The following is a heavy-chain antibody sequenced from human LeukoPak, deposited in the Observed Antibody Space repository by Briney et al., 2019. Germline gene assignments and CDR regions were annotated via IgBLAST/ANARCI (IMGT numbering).Heavy chain of an antibody. CDR2: VFHSGVT. J-gene: IGHJ5*02. CDR1: GDSITSYY. Sequence: SETLSLTRSVSGDSITSYYWSWIRQPPGRGLEWIGYVFHSGVTNYNPSLKSRVTLSLDTSKNQFSLKLKSVTAADTAVYFCATRADWFDPWGQGTLVTVSS. CDR3: ATRADWFDP. V-gene: IGHV4-59*12.